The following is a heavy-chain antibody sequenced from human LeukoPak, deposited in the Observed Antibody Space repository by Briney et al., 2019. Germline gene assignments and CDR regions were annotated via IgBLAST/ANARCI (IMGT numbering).Heavy chain of an antibody. CDR2: IYYSGRT. Sequence: SETLSLTCTVSGGSISSYYWSWIRQPPGKGLEWIGYIYYSGRTNHNPSLNSRVTISVDTSKNQFSLMLSSVTAADTAVYYCARTTGYSSSWYGLFDYWGQGTLVTVSS. V-gene: IGHV4-59*01. D-gene: IGHD6-13*01. CDR1: GGSISSYY. CDR3: ARTTGYSSSWYGLFDY. J-gene: IGHJ4*02.